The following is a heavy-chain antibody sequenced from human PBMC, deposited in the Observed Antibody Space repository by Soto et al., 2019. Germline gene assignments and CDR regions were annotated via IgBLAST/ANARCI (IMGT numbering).Heavy chain of an antibody. Sequence: QVQLVQSGGEVKKPGASVKVSCKASGYTFTSHSISWVRRAPGEGLEWVGWISGYNGYTNYAQNFKGRVTMTTDASTSTAYMELRSLRPDYTAVYYCARVGYYYGSGSYLFDPWGQGTLVTVSS. J-gene: IGHJ5*02. CDR2: ISGYNGYT. V-gene: IGHV1-18*01. CDR1: GYTFTSHS. D-gene: IGHD3-10*01. CDR3: ARVGYYYGSGSYLFDP.